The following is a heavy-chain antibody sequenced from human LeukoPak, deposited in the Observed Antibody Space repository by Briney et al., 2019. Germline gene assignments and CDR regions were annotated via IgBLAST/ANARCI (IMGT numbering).Heavy chain of an antibody. V-gene: IGHV3-48*03. CDR2: ISSSGSTI. J-gene: IGHJ4*02. D-gene: IGHD6-13*01. Sequence: GGSLRLSCAASGFTFSSYEMNWVRQAPGKGLEWVSYISSSGSTIYYADSVKGRFTISRDNAKTSLYLQMNSLRAEDTAVYYCARGSSSWYKTIDYWGQGTLVTVSS. CDR1: GFTFSSYE. CDR3: ARGSSSWYKTIDY.